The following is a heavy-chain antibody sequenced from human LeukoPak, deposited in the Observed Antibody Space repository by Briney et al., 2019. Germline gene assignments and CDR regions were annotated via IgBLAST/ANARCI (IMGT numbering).Heavy chain of an antibody. CDR1: GGSISSRSYF. CDR2: IYTSGST. J-gene: IGHJ6*03. Sequence: PSETLSLTCTVSGGSISSRSYFWNWIRQPAGKGLEWIGRIYTSGSTNYNPSLKSRVTVSVDTSKNQFSLKLSSVTAADTAVYYCARDRGDDLYYYYYMDVWGKGTTVTVSS. CDR3: ARDRGDDLYYYYYMDV. V-gene: IGHV4-61*02. D-gene: IGHD3-16*01.